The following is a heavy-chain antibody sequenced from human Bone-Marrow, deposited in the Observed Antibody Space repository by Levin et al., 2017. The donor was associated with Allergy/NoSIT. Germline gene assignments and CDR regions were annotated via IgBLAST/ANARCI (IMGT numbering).Heavy chain of an antibody. Sequence: GGSLRLSCAASGFIFSSYAMNWVRQAPGEGLEWVSSISGGGGTTYYADSVKGRFTISRDNSKNTVHLQMSSLRAEDTAVYFCAKALTVAATYNWFDPWGQGTQVTVSS. V-gene: IGHV3-23*01. CDR1: GFIFSSYA. D-gene: IGHD6-19*01. CDR2: ISGGGGTT. CDR3: AKALTVAATYNWFDP. J-gene: IGHJ5*02.